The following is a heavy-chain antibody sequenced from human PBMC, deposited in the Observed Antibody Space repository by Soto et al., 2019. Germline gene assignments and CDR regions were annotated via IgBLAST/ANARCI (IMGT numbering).Heavy chain of an antibody. J-gene: IGHJ4*02. Sequence: QVQLVQSAAEVKKPGASVKVSCKASGYTFTSYGISWVRQAPGQGLEWMGWISVYNGNTKYAQKFQGRVTMTTDTPTSTAYMELRSLRSDDTALYSCARDTSAFSPYYFDYWAQGTLVTVSS. D-gene: IGHD2-2*01. V-gene: IGHV1-18*01. CDR2: ISVYNGNT. CDR1: GYTFTSYG. CDR3: ARDTSAFSPYYFDY.